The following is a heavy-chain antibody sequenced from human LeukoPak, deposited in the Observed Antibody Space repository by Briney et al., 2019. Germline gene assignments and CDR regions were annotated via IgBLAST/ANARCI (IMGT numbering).Heavy chain of an antibody. CDR3: TRHKRWLQSPDAFDV. D-gene: IGHD5-24*01. V-gene: IGHV4-39*07. CDR2: IHYSGSS. CDR1: GGSISSSSHY. J-gene: IGHJ3*01. Sequence: SETLSLTCTVSGGSISSSSHYWGWIRQPPGKGLEWIGSIHYSGSSYYNPSLKSRVAISVDMSKSQFSLELSSVTAADTAIYYCTRHKRWLQSPDAFDVWGQGTMVTVSS.